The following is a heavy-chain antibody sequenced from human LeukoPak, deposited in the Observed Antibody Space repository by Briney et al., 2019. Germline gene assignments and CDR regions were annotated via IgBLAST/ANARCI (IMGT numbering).Heavy chain of an antibody. V-gene: IGHV1-46*01. CDR3: ARGRHSYESSDYYYEGDAFDI. Sequence: ASVTVSCKASGDTFTSYYMHWVRQAPGQGLEWMGIINPSGDSTSSAQTFQGRVTMTRDMSTSTVYMALSSLRTEDTAVYYCARGRHSYESSDYYYEGDAFDIWGQGTMVTVSS. D-gene: IGHD3-22*01. CDR2: INPSGDST. CDR1: GDTFTSYY. J-gene: IGHJ3*02.